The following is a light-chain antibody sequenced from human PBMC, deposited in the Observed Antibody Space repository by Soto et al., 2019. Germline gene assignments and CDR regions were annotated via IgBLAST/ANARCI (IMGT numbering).Light chain of an antibody. CDR2: GAS. J-gene: IGKJ1*01. CDR3: HQYNFRPT. CDR1: QSVSTN. V-gene: IGKV3-15*01. Sequence: EIVITQSPTTLPVSPGERATLSCRASQSVSTNLAWYQQTPGQVPSLLIYGASTTATGNPVRFSGSGSGTEFTLTISSLQSEDFAVYYCHQYNFRPTFGQGTKVDIK.